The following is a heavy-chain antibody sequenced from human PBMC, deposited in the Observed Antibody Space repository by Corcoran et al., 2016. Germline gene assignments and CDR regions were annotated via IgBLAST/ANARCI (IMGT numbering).Heavy chain of an antibody. J-gene: IGHJ6*02. CDR3: ARASSVSSAPPYYYYGMDV. D-gene: IGHD6-19*01. CDR2: IIPIFGTA. CDR1: GGTFSSYA. Sequence: QVQLVQSGAEVKKPGSSVKVSCKASGGTFSSYAISWVRQAPGQGLEWMGGIIPIFGTANYAQKFQGRVTITADESTSTAYMELSSLRSEDTAVYYCARASSVSSAPPYYYYGMDVWGQGTTVTVSS. V-gene: IGHV1-69*01.